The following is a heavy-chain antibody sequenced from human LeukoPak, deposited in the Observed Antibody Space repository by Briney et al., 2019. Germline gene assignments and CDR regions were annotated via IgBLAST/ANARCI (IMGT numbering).Heavy chain of an antibody. CDR3: ARRLGGLRGYSDY. J-gene: IGHJ4*02. V-gene: IGHV5-51*01. Sequence: GESLKISCKASGFRFSDQWIGWVRQKPGKDLEWMGIIYPGDSDTRYSPSFQGQVTISADKSISTAYLQWSSLKASDTAMYYCARRLGGLRGYSDYWGQGTLVTVSS. CDR1: GFRFSDQW. CDR2: IYPGDSDT. D-gene: IGHD1-26*01.